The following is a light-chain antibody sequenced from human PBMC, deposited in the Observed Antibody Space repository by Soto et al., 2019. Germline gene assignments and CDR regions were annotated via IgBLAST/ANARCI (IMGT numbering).Light chain of an antibody. CDR3: AAWDDSLSGYV. Sequence: QSVLTQPPSASGTPGQRVTISCSGSSSNIGNHYVYWYQHLPGTAPKLLIYRNNQRPSGVPDRFSGSHSGTSGSLAISGIRSEDGADYYCAAWDDSLSGYVFGTGTKVNVL. CDR2: RNN. J-gene: IGLJ1*01. CDR1: SSNIGNHY. V-gene: IGLV1-47*01.